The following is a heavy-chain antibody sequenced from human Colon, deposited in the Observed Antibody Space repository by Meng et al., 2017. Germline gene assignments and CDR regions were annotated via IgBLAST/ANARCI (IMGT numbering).Heavy chain of an antibody. CDR3: ASGEPDGFGGIAAHYNWFDP. D-gene: IGHD6-6*01. Sequence: SVKVSCKASGGTFSSYAISWVRQAPGQGLEWMGGIIPIFGTANYAQKFQGRVTITADKSTSTAYMELSSLRSEGTAVYYCASGEPDGFGGIAAHYNWFDPWGQGTLVTVSS. V-gene: IGHV1-69*06. CDR1: GGTFSSYA. J-gene: IGHJ5*02. CDR2: IIPIFGTA.